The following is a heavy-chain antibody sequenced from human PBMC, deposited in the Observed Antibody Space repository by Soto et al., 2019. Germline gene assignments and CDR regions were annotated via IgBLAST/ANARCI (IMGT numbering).Heavy chain of an antibody. J-gene: IGHJ4*02. V-gene: IGHV3-30*18. CDR2: ISYDGSNK. CDR3: AKDFSSWYRAGFDY. CDR1: GFTFSSYG. D-gene: IGHD6-13*01. Sequence: PGGSLRLSCAASGFTFSSYGMHWVRQAPGKGLEWVAVISYDGSNKYYADSVKGRFTISRDNSKNTLYLQMNSLRAEDTAVYYCAKDFSSWYRAGFDYWGQGALVTVSS.